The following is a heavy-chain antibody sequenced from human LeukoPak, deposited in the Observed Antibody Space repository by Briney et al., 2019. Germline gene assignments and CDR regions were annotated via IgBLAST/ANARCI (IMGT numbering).Heavy chain of an antibody. CDR1: GYTFTSYG. V-gene: IGHV1-18*01. CDR3: ARGRDFWSGYLKPKYYFDY. Sequence: ASVTVSCKASGYTFTSYGISWVRQAPGQGLEWMGWISAYNGNTNYAQKLQGRVTMTTDTSTSTAYMELRSLRSDDTAVYYCARGRDFWSGYLKPKYYFDYWGQGTLVTVSS. CDR2: ISAYNGNT. J-gene: IGHJ4*02. D-gene: IGHD3-3*01.